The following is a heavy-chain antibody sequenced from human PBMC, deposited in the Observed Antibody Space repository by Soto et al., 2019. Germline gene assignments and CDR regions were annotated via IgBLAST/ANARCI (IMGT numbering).Heavy chain of an antibody. Sequence: EVQLLESGGGLVQPGGSLRLSCAASGFTFSSYAMSWSRKAQGKGLEWVSTISGGGTNTYYADSVKGRFTISRDNSKNTLFLQMNRLRAEDTAVYYCAKDGPAGAFDIWGQGTMVTVSS. J-gene: IGHJ3*02. CDR3: AKDGPAGAFDI. CDR2: ISGGGTNT. CDR1: GFTFSSYA. V-gene: IGHV3-23*01. D-gene: IGHD2-15*01.